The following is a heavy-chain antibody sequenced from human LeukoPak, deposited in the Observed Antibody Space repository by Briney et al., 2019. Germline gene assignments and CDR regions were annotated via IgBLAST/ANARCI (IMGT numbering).Heavy chain of an antibody. CDR1: GFTFTTYT. CDR2: ISSSGTHI. V-gene: IGHV3-21*01. D-gene: IGHD1-14*01. CDR3: ARGLRMPLLRVNATGVYDS. J-gene: IGHJ5*01. Sequence: GGSLRLSCAAAGFTFTTYTMNWVRQPPGKGLEWVSSISSSGTHIYYADSVKGRFTISRDNAENSVDLQMSSLRAEDTAVYYCARGLRMPLLRVNATGVYDSWGQGTMVTVSS.